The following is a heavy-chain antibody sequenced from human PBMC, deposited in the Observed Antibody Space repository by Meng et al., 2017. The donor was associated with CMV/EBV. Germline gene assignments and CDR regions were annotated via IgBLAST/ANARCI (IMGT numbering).Heavy chain of an antibody. CDR2: ISSSSSYI. V-gene: IGHV3-21*01. CDR3: ARPWGYCSSSSCFNYYFGMDV. J-gene: IGHJ6*02. D-gene: IGHD2-2*01. Sequence: GGSLRLSCAASGFTFSSYSMNWVRQAPGKGLEWVSSISSSSSYIYYADSVKGRFTISRDNAKNSLYLQMNSLRAEDTAIYYCARPWGYCSSSSCFNYYFGMDVWGQGTTVTVSS. CDR1: GFTFSSYS.